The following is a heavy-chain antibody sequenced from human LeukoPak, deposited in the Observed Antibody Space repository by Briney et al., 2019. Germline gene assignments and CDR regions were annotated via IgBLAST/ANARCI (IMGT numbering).Heavy chain of an antibody. CDR3: ARQGAFFTVTRFYWFDP. D-gene: IGHD4-11*01. Sequence: SETLSLTCAVYGGSFSGYYWSWIRQPPGKGLEWIGEINHSGSTNYNPSLKSRVTISVDTSKNQFSLKLSSVTAADTAVYYCARQGAFFTVTRFYWFDPWGQGTLVTVS. CDR1: GGSFSGYY. J-gene: IGHJ5*02. CDR2: INHSGST. V-gene: IGHV4-34*01.